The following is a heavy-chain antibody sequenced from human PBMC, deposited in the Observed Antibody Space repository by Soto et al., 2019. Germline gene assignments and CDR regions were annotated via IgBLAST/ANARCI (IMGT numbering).Heavy chain of an antibody. CDR2: IRSKANSYAT. CDR3: TRPDESGDY. Sequence: EVQLVESGGDLVQPGGSLKLSCAASGFTFSGSSMHWVRQASGKGLEWLGRIRSKANSYATAYAASVTGRFTISRDDSTNTAYLQMNSLRTEDTAVYSCTRPDESGDYWGQGTVVTVSS. V-gene: IGHV3-73*02. J-gene: IGHJ4*02. CDR1: GFTFSGSS.